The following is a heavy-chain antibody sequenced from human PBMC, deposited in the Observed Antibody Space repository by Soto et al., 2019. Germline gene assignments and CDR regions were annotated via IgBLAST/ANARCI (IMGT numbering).Heavy chain of an antibody. D-gene: IGHD1-1*01. V-gene: IGHV4-34*02. CDR2: INRSGST. J-gene: IGHJ4*02. CDR3: ARGRDLGGTYLDY. Sequence: QVQLQQWGAGLLKPSETLSLSCAVYGESFSGYYWSWIRQPPGKGLEWIGEINRSGSTKYNPSLKSRVTISVDTSKNQCSLKLSFVTAADRAVYYGARGRDLGGTYLDYWGQGSLVTVSS. CDR1: GESFSGYY.